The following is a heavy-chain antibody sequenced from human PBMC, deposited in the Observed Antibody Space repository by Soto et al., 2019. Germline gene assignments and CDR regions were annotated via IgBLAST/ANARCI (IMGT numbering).Heavy chain of an antibody. CDR1: GYTFSSYG. CDR3: AGTLNEWLLGLE. V-gene: IGHV1-18*01. D-gene: IGHD3-3*01. J-gene: IGHJ4*02. Sequence: QVKLVQSGGEVKKPGASVKISCKASGYTFSSYGISWVRKAPGQGLEWMGWISAYNGNTNYAQKFQGRVTMTTDTSTSTAYMELRSLRSDDTAIYYCAGTLNEWLLGLEWGQGTLVTVSS. CDR2: ISAYNGNT.